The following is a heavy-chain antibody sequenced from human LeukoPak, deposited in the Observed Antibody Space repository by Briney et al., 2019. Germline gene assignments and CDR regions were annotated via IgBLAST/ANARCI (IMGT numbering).Heavy chain of an antibody. V-gene: IGHV3-23*01. Sequence: PGGSLRLSCAASGFTFSSYAMSWVRQAPGKGLEWVSAISGSGGTTYYADSVKGRFTISRDNSKNTLYLQMNSLRAEDTAVYYCARVESRAVVVAATDYWGQGTLVTVSS. CDR3: ARVESRAVVVAATDY. CDR1: GFTFSSYA. CDR2: ISGSGGTT. D-gene: IGHD2-15*01. J-gene: IGHJ4*02.